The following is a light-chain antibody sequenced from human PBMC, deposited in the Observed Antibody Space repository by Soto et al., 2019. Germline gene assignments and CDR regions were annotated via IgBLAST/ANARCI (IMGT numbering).Light chain of an antibody. V-gene: IGLV2-8*01. CDR1: SSDVGGYNY. CDR3: SSYAGSKKYA. Sequence: QSALTQPPSASGSPGQSVTISCTGTSSDVGGYNYVSWYQQHPGKAPKLTIYEVSKRRSGVPDRFSGSKSGNTASLTVSGLQAEDEADYYGSSYAGSKKYAFGTETKVTV. CDR2: EVS. J-gene: IGLJ1*01.